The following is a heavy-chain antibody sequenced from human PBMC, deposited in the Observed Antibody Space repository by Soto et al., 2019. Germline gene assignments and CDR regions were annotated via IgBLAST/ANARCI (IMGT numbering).Heavy chain of an antibody. J-gene: IGHJ3*01. CDR3: ARQQYTVVTAFDV. Sequence: QVQLQESGPGLVKTSDTLSLTCTVSGGSITPYYWSWIRQPPGEGLEWIGYVYYSGKTGYNTSLKSRVSMSIDTSKNEFSLKLISLTAADAATYYCARQQYTVVTAFDVWGQGTTVAVSS. CDR2: VYYSGKT. V-gene: IGHV4-59*07. CDR1: GGSITPYY. D-gene: IGHD2-15*01.